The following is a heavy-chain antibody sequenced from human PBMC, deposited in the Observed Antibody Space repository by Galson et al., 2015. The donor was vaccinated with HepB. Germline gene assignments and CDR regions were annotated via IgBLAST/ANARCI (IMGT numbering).Heavy chain of an antibody. D-gene: IGHD3-9*01. J-gene: IGHJ5*02. V-gene: IGHV1-46*03. Sequence: SVKVSCKASGYTFTSYYMHWVRQVPGQGLEWMGIINPSGGSTSYAQKFQGRVTMTRDTSTSTVYMELSSLRSEDTAVYYCARVLYYDILTGYYGGWLDPWGQGTLVTVSS. CDR1: GYTFTSYY. CDR3: ARVLYYDILTGYYGGWLDP. CDR2: INPSGGST.